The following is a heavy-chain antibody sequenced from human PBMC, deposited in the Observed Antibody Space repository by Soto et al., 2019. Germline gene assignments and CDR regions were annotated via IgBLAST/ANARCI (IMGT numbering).Heavy chain of an antibody. D-gene: IGHD6-19*01. CDR2: IWYDGSNK. CDR1: GFTFSSYG. J-gene: IGHJ6*02. V-gene: IGHV3-33*01. Sequence: PGGSLRLSCAASGFTFSSYGMHWVRQAPGKGLEWVAVIWYDGSNKYYADSVKGRFTISRDNSKNTLYLQMNSLRAEDTAVYYCAREGGRYSSGWYGMDVWGQGTTVTV. CDR3: AREGGRYSSGWYGMDV.